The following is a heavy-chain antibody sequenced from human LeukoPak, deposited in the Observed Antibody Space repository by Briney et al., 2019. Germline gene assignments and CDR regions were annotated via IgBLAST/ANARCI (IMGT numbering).Heavy chain of an antibody. J-gene: IGHJ4*02. V-gene: IGHV4-39*01. Sequence: SETLSLTCTVSGGSISSSSYYWGWIRQPPGKGLEWIGSIYYSGSTYYNPSLKSRVTISVDTSKNQFSLKLSSVTAADTAVYYCATSREGTIDYWGQGTVVTVSS. CDR3: ATSREGTIDY. CDR2: IYYSGST. D-gene: IGHD1-1*01. CDR1: GGSISSSSYY.